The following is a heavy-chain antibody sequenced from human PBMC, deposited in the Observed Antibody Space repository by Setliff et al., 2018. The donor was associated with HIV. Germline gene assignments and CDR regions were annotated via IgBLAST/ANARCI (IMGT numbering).Heavy chain of an antibody. CDR3: ARGVRGSGTHMLRGLLYDYSFYYMDV. Sequence: SETLSLTCSVSGGSMSGYYWSWIRQPPGRGLEWIGYVSYSGDTNYNPSLKSRVTISIDTSKNQFSLRVNSVTAADTAVYFCARGVRGSGTHMLRGLLYDYSFYYMDVWGIGTTVTVSS. CDR1: GGSMSGYY. D-gene: IGHD3-10*01. CDR2: VSYSGDT. V-gene: IGHV4-59*08. J-gene: IGHJ6*03.